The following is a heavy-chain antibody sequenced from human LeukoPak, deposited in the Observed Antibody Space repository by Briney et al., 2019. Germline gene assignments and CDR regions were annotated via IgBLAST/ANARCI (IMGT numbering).Heavy chain of an antibody. CDR2: ISGSGGST. Sequence: GGSLRLSCAASGFTFSSYAMSWVRQAPGKGLEWVSAISGSGGSTYYADSVKGRFTISRDNSKNTLYLQMNSLRAEDTAVYYCAKDEGDYDRLGTRDYWGQGTLVTVSS. J-gene: IGHJ4*02. CDR1: GFTFSSYA. D-gene: IGHD3-16*01. CDR3: AKDEGDYDRLGTRDY. V-gene: IGHV3-23*01.